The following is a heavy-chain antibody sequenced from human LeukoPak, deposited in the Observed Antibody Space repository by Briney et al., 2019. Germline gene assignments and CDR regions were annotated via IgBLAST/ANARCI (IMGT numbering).Heavy chain of an antibody. J-gene: IGHJ4*02. V-gene: IGHV4-34*01. D-gene: IGHD4-17*01. CDR3: AKAAGRYGDVEYYFDY. Sequence: PSETLSLTCAVYGGSFSGYYWSWIRQPPGKGLEWIGEINHSGSTNYNPSLKSRVTISVDTSKNQFSLKLSSVTAADTAVYYCAKAAGRYGDVEYYFDYWGQGTLVTVSS. CDR1: GGSFSGYY. CDR2: INHSGST.